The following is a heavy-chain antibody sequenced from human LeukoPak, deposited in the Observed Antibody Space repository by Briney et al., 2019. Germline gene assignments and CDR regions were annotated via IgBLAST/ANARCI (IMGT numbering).Heavy chain of an antibody. Sequence: PSETLSLTCTVSGGSISTYYWSWIRQPPGKGLEWIGSIYYSGSTYYNPSLKSRVTISVDTSKNQFSLKLSSVTAADTAVYYCARALITMIVVQDAFDIWGQGTMVTVSS. D-gene: IGHD3-22*01. V-gene: IGHV4-39*07. CDR2: IYYSGST. CDR1: GGSISTYY. J-gene: IGHJ3*02. CDR3: ARALITMIVVQDAFDI.